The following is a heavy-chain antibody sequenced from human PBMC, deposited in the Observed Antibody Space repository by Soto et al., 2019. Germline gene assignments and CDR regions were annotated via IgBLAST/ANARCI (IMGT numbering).Heavy chain of an antibody. V-gene: IGHV3-30*18. CDR2: ISYDGSNK. J-gene: IGHJ5*02. CDR1: GFTFSSYG. CDR3: AKEIQDYYGSGSIVFAS. Sequence: QVQLVESGGGVVQPGRSLRLSCAASGFTFSSYGMHWVRQAPGKGLEWVAVISYDGSNKYYADSVKGRFTISRDNSKNTLYLQMNSLRAEDTAVYYCAKEIQDYYGSGSIVFASWGQGTLVTVSS. D-gene: IGHD3-10*01.